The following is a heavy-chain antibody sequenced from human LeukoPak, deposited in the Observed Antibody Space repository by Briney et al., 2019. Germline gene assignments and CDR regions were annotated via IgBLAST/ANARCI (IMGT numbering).Heavy chain of an antibody. J-gene: IGHJ4*02. Sequence: PSETLSLTCAVSGYSISSGYYWGWIRQPPGKGLEWIGSIYHSGSTYYNPSLKSRVTISVDTSKNQFSLKLSSVTAADTAVYYCARDLELWGQGTLATVSS. CDR3: ARDLEL. D-gene: IGHD2/OR15-2a*01. CDR2: IYHSGST. CDR1: GYSISSGYY. V-gene: IGHV4-38-2*02.